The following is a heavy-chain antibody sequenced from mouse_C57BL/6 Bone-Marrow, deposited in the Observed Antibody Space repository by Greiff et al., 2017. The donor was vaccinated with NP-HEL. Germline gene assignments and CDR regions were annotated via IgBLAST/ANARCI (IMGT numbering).Heavy chain of an antibody. Sequence: VQLVESGPGLVKPSQSLFLTCSITGFPITSGYYWIWIRQSPGKPLEWMGYITHSGETFYNPSLQSPTSITRETSTNQSYLQMNSVTTEDAAMYYCAGDCDGYGYCDVWGTGTAVTVTA. CDR1: GFPITSGYY. CDR2: ITHSGET. D-gene: IGHD2-3*01. V-gene: IGHV12-3*01. CDR3: AGDCDGYGYCDV. J-gene: IGHJ1*03.